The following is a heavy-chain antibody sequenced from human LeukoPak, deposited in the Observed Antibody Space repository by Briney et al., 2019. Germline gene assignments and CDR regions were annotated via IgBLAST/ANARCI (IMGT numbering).Heavy chain of an antibody. J-gene: IGHJ4*02. D-gene: IGHD4-17*01. Sequence: PGGSLRLACAASGFRFYDYDMNWVRQAPGKGLEWVSSINWNSAGIDYADSVKGRFTISRDNTKNSLYLHMSSLRAEDTALYYCAKDGDNNWYGRLDNWGQGTLVTVSS. CDR1: GFRFYDYD. CDR3: AKDGDNNWYGRLDN. CDR2: INWNSAGI. V-gene: IGHV3-9*01.